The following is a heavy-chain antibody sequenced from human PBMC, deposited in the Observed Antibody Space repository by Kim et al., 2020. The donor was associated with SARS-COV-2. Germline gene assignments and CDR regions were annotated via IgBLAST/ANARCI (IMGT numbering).Heavy chain of an antibody. J-gene: IGHJ4*02. CDR3: ARGVYSYSSSWHVGYYFDY. CDR1: GGSISSYY. D-gene: IGHD6-13*01. V-gene: IGHV4-59*01. CDR2: IYYSGST. Sequence: SETLSLTCAVSGGSISSYYWNWIRQPPGKGLEWIGYIYYSGSTNYNPSLKSRVTMSVDTSKNHFSLKLSSVTAADTAVYYCARGVYSYSSSWHVGYYFDYWGQGTLVTVSS.